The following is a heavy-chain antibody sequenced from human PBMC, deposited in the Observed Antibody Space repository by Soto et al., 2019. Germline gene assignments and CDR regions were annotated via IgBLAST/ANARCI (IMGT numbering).Heavy chain of an antibody. CDR1: GFTFSSYV. D-gene: IGHD1-1*01. CDR2: ISYDGSNK. J-gene: IGHJ6*02. V-gene: IGHV3-30*18. Sequence: GGSLRLSCAASGFTFSSYVIHWVRQAPGKGLEWVTVISYDGSNKKYAESVKGRFSISRDNSKNRVYLQMDSLREDDTALYYCAKDFETTYIDNEFDYYGMDVWGQGTTVTVSS. CDR3: AKDFETTYIDNEFDYYGMDV.